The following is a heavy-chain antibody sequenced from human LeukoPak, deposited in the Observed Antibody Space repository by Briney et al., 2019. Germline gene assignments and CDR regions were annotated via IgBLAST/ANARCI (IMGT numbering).Heavy chain of an antibody. J-gene: IGHJ4*02. D-gene: IGHD3-10*01. V-gene: IGHV4-61*01. CDR3: ARHITMVRGVRADHFDY. CDR1: GGSVSSGSYY. Sequence: SETLSLTCTVSGGSVSSGSYYWSWIRQPPGKGLECIGYIYYSGSTNYNPSLKSRVTISVDTSKNQFSLKLSSVTAADTAVYYCARHITMVRGVRADHFDYWGQGTLVTVSS. CDR2: IYYSGST.